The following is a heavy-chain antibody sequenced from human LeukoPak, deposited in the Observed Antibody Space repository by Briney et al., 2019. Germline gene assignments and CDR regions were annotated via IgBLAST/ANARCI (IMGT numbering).Heavy chain of an antibody. CDR3: AKMGGSGSYLNWFDP. V-gene: IGHV3-23*01. J-gene: IGHJ5*02. Sequence: GGSLRLSCAASGFTFSSYAMSWVRQAPGKGLEWVSAISGSGGSTYYADSVKGRFTISRDNSKNTLYLQMNSLRAEDTAVYYCAKMGGSGSYLNWFDPWGQGTLVTVSS. CDR1: GFTFSSYA. CDR2: ISGSGGST. D-gene: IGHD3-10*01.